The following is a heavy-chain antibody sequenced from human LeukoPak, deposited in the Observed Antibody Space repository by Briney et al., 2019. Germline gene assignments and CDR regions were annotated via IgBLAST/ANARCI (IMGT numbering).Heavy chain of an antibody. D-gene: IGHD6-6*01. Sequence: ASVKVSCKASGYTFTGYYMHWVRQAPGQGLEWMGWINPNSGGTNYAQKFQGRVTMTRDTSISTAYMELSRLRSDDTAVYYCARDRVAARGYYYYMDVWGQGTLVTVSS. CDR1: GYTFTGYY. CDR2: INPNSGGT. V-gene: IGHV1-2*02. J-gene: IGHJ6*03. CDR3: ARDRVAARGYYYYMDV.